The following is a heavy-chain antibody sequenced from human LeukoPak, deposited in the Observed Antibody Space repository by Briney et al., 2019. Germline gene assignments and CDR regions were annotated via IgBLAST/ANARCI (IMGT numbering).Heavy chain of an antibody. V-gene: IGHV4-34*01. D-gene: IGHD2-21*01. J-gene: IGHJ6*03. CDR1: GGSFSDYY. CDR3: ARMRGGGLGYHNPMDV. Sequence: SETLSLTCAVFGGSFSDYYWSWIRQPPGKGLEWIGEINPSGSTNYNPSLKSRVTISIDTSTNQFSLRLSSVTAADTAVYYCARMRGGGLGYHNPMDVWGKGTTVIVSS. CDR2: INPSGST.